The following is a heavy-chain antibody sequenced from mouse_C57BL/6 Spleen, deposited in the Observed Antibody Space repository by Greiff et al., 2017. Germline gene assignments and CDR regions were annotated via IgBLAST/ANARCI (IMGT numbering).Heavy chain of an antibody. CDR3: ARGVITTVVAPLPY. CDR1: GYTFTSYW. V-gene: IGHV1-53*01. D-gene: IGHD1-1*01. CDR2: INPSNGGP. Sequence: QVQLQQPGTELVKPGASVKLSCKASGYTFTSYWMHWVKQRPGQGLEWIGNINPSNGGPNYNEKFKSKATLTVDKSSSTAYMQLSSLTSEDSAVYYCARGVITTVVAPLPYWGQGTLVTVSA. J-gene: IGHJ3*01.